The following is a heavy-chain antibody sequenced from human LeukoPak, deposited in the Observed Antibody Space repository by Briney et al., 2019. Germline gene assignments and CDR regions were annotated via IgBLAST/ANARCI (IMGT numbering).Heavy chain of an antibody. Sequence: GGSLRLSCAPSGFIFSNYAMSWVRQAPGKGLEWVSDISDIGASTNYVGSVKGRFTISRDNSKNMLYMQMSSLRAEDTALYYCARKGNGALDIWGQGTMVTVSS. V-gene: IGHV3-23*01. CDR1: GFIFSNYA. J-gene: IGHJ3*02. CDR2: ISDIGAST. CDR3: ARKGNGALDI. D-gene: IGHD1-1*01.